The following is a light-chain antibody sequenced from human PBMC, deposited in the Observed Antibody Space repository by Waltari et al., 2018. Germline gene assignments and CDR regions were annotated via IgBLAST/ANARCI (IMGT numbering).Light chain of an antibody. Sequence: QSALTQPRSVSGSPGQSVTISCTKTHSDIDPFNYVSWYQQHPGKAPKLFIYDVRVRPSGVPDRFSGSRSGNTASLIISGLQPEDEADYYCSSFPGGSLVFGGVTELTVL. CDR1: HSDIDPFNY. CDR2: DVR. J-gene: IGLJ2*01. CDR3: SSFPGGSLV. V-gene: IGLV2-11*01.